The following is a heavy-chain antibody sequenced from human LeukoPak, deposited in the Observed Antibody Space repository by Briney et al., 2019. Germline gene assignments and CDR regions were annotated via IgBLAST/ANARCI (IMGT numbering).Heavy chain of an antibody. CDR2: INPNSGGT. J-gene: IGHJ6*02. Sequence: GASVKVSCKASGYTFTGYYMHWVRQAPGQGLEWMGWINPNSGGTNYAQKFQGRVTMTRDTSISTAYMELSRLRSDDTAVYYCARTRAAAGIHNSIRYGMDVWGQGTTVTVSS. V-gene: IGHV1-2*02. CDR1: GYTFTGYY. CDR3: ARTRAAAGIHNSIRYGMDV. D-gene: IGHD6-13*01.